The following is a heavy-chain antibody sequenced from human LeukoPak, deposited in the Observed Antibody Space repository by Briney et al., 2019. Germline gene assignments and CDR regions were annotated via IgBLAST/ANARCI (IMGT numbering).Heavy chain of an antibody. CDR3: ARDYCTNGVCYPWTD. CDR1: GYTFTSYY. D-gene: IGHD2-8*01. Sequence: ASVKVSCKASGYTFTSYYMHWVRQAPGQGLEWMGIINPSGGSTSYAQKFQGRVTMTRDTSTSTVYMELSSLRSEDTAVYYCARDYCTNGVCYPWTDWGQGTLVTISS. J-gene: IGHJ4*02. V-gene: IGHV1-46*01. CDR2: INPSGGST.